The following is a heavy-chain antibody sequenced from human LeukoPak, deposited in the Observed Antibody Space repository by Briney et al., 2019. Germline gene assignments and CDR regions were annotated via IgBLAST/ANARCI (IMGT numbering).Heavy chain of an antibody. CDR1: GGSFSGYY. CDR3: ARDSSSWYTVYYFDY. D-gene: IGHD6-13*01. J-gene: IGHJ4*02. Sequence: SETLSLTCAVYGGSFSGYYWSWLRQPPGKGLEWIGEINHSGSTYYNPSLKSRVTISVDTSKNQFSLKLSSVTAADTAVYYCARDSSSWYTVYYFDYWGQGSLVTVSS. CDR2: INHSGST. V-gene: IGHV4-34*01.